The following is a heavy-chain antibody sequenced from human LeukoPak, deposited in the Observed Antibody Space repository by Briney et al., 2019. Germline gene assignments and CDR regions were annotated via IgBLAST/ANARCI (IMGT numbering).Heavy chain of an antibody. CDR3: ASRRNLLLRYFDWLDYYYMDV. V-gene: IGHV1-69*05. D-gene: IGHD3-9*01. J-gene: IGHJ6*03. CDR2: IIPIFGTA. CDR1: GGTFSSYA. Sequence: SVKVSCKASGGTFSSYAISRVRQAPGQGLEWMGRIIPIFGTANYAQKFQGRVTITTDESTSTAYMELSSLRSEDTAVYYCASRRNLLLRYFDWLDYYYMDVWGKGTTVTVSS.